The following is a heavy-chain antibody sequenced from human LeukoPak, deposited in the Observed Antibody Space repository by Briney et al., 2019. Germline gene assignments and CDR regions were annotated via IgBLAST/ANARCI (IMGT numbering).Heavy chain of an antibody. V-gene: IGHV1-69*13. D-gene: IGHD3-22*01. CDR2: IIPIFGTA. CDR3: AREPSKYYDSSADFDY. CDR1: GGTFSRYA. J-gene: IGHJ4*02. Sequence: SVKVSCKASGGTFSRYAISWVRQAPGQGLEWMGGIIPIFGTANYAQKFQGRVTITADESTSTAYMELSSLRSEDTAVYYCAREPSKYYDSSADFDYWGQGTLVTVSS.